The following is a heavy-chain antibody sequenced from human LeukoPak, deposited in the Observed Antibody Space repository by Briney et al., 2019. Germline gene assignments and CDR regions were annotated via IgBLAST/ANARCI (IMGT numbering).Heavy chain of an antibody. D-gene: IGHD3-16*01. CDR2: INHNGNVN. V-gene: IGHV3-7*03. Sequence: GGSLRLSCAASGFTFSSYWMNWARQAPGKGLEWVASINHNGNVNYYVDSVKGRFTISRDNAKNSLYLQISNLRAEDTAVYFCTRGGGLDVWGQGATVTVSS. J-gene: IGHJ6*02. CDR3: TRGGGLDV. CDR1: GFTFSSYW.